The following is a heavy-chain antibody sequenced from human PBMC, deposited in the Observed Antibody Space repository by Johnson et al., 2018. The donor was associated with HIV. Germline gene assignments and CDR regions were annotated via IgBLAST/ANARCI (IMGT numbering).Heavy chain of an antibody. D-gene: IGHD3-10*01. CDR3: AKDMVVRENGAFDI. V-gene: IGHV3-30*02. Sequence: QMQLVESGGGVVQPGGSLRLSCAASEFTFSTYGMHWVRQAPGKGLEWVAFIRYDGSNKYYAHSVKGRFTISRDNSKNTLYLQMNSLRAEDTALYYCAKDMVVRENGAFDIWGQGTMVTVSS. CDR1: EFTFSTYG. CDR2: IRYDGSNK. J-gene: IGHJ3*02.